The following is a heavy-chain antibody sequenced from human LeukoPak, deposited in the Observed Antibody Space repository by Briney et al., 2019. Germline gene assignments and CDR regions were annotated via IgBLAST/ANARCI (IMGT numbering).Heavy chain of an antibody. V-gene: IGHV4-59*12. D-gene: IGHD6-13*01. Sequence: SETLSLTCTVSGGSISSYYWSWIRQPPGKGLEWIGYIYYSGSTNYNPSLKSRVTISVDTSKNQFSLKLSSVTAADTAVYYCARVGAAAGAHPFDYWGQGTLVTVSS. CDR2: IYYSGST. CDR1: GGSISSYY. CDR3: ARVGAAAGAHPFDY. J-gene: IGHJ4*02.